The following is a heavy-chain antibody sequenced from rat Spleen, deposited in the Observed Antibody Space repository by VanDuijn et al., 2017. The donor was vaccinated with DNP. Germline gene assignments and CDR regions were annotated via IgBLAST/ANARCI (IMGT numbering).Heavy chain of an antibody. J-gene: IGHJ3*01. CDR3: ARQELITLAARTCCFPY. Sequence: EVELVESGGGLVQPGRSMKLSCAASGSTFSNYYMAWVRQAPTKGLEWVASISTGGGNTYYRDSVKGRFTISRDNAKSTLYLQMDSLRSEETATYYCARQELITLAARTCCFPYCGPGTLVTVSS. CDR1: GSTFSNYY. V-gene: IGHV5S11*01. D-gene: IGHD1-2*01. CDR2: ISTGGGNT.